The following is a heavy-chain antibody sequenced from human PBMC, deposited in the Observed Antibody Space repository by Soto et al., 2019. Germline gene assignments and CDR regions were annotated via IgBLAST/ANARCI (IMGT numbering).Heavy chain of an antibody. CDR1: GVMFISYT. V-gene: IGHV1-69*08. J-gene: IGHJ3*02. D-gene: IGHD2-15*01. Sequence: QFQLVQSGAEVKKPGSSVKVSCTASGVMFISYTIAWARQAPGQGLEWMGRIVPLLGKVDIAQKFKGRLTITADKTTRTAYIEGSRMESEDTATDYWARGGERVIVVATGMRDAAFDSWGEWTL. CDR3: ARGGERVIVVATGMRDAAFDS. CDR2: IVPLLGKV.